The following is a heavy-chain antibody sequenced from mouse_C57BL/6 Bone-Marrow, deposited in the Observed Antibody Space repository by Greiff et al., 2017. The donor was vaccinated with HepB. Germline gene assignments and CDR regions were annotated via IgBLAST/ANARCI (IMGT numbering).Heavy chain of an antibody. Sequence: QVQLQQSGPGLVAPSQSLSITCTVSGFSFTSYGVDWVRQSPGKGLEWLGVIWGVGSTNYNSALKSRLSISKDNSKSQVFLKMNSLQTEDTAMYYCASGLWFAYWGQGTLVTVSA. CDR3: ASGLWFAY. CDR2: IWGVGST. CDR1: GFSFTSYG. V-gene: IGHV2-6*01. J-gene: IGHJ3*01.